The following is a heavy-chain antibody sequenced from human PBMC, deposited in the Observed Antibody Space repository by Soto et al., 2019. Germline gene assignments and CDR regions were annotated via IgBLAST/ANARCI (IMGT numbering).Heavy chain of an antibody. Sequence: GESVRISCQGSVYSFTNYWVAWVRQMPGKGLEWMGIIYPGDSDVRYSPSFQGQVTISADKSISTAYLQWSSLKASDTAMYYCASPSYFDSSAYKYAGHFDYCGPGTLVTVCS. D-gene: IGHD3-22*01. CDR1: VYSFTNYW. CDR2: IYPGDSDV. V-gene: IGHV5-51*01. CDR3: ASPSYFDSSAYKYAGHFDY. J-gene: IGHJ4*02.